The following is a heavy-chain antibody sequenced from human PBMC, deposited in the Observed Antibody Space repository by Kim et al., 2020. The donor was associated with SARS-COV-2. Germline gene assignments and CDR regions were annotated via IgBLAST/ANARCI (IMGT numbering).Heavy chain of an antibody. CDR2: ISSSSSTI. CDR3: AREYLGGLGD. Sequence: GGSLRLSCAASGFTFSSYSMNWVRQAPGKGLEWVSYISSSSSTIYYADSVRGRFTISRDNSKNSLYLQMNSLRDEDTAVYYFAREYLGGLGDSGQGTLVTPSS. V-gene: IGHV3-48*02. CDR1: GFTFSSYS. J-gene: IGHJ4*02. D-gene: IGHD3-16*01.